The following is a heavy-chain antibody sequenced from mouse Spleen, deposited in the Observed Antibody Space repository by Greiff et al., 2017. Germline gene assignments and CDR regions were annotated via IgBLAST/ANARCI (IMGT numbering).Heavy chain of an antibody. J-gene: IGHJ3*01. CDR2: ISYDGSN. Sequence: EVKVEESGPGLVKPSQSLSLTCSVTGYSITSGYYWNWIRQFPGNKLEWMGYISYDGSNNYNPSLKNRISITRDTSKNQFFLKLNSVTTEDTATYYCARGGYGNSFAYWGQGTLVTVSA. D-gene: IGHD2-10*02. CDR3: ARGGYGNSFAY. CDR1: GYSITSGYY. V-gene: IGHV3-6*01.